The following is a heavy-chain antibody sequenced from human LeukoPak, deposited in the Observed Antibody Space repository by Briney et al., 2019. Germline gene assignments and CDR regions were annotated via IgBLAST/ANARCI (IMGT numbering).Heavy chain of an antibody. V-gene: IGHV3-23*01. CDR3: ARAYSTYHMDV. CDR2: ISPSGDIT. J-gene: IGHJ6*03. CDR1: GFPFSTHG. Sequence: GGSLRLSCAASGFPFSTHGMNWVRQAPGKGLEWVSGISPSGDITYYADSVKGRFTISRDNAENSLYLQMNSLRAEDTAVYYCARAYSTYHMDVWGKGTTVTVSS. D-gene: IGHD4-11*01.